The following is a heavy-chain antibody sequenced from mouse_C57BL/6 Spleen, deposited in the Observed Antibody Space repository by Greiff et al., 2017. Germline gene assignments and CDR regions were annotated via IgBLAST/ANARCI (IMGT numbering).Heavy chain of an antibody. CDR1: GYTFTSYW. Sequence: QVQLQQPGAELVKPGASVKMSCKASGYTFTSYWITWVKQRPGQGLEWIGDIYPGSGSTNYNEKFKSKATLTVDTSSSTAYMQLSSLTSEDSAVYYCARAGGTEGFFAYWGQGTLVTVSA. J-gene: IGHJ3*01. V-gene: IGHV1-55*01. D-gene: IGHD4-1*01. CDR2: IYPGSGST. CDR3: ARAGGTEGFFAY.